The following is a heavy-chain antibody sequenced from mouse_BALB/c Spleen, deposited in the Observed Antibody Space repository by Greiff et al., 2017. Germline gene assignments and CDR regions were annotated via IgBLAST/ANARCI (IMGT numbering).Heavy chain of an antibody. V-gene: IGHV3-2*02. J-gene: IGHJ1*01. Sequence: EVQLQQSGPGLVKPSQSLSLTCTVTGYSITSDYAWNWIRQFPGNKLEWMGYISYSGSTSYNPSLKSRISITRDTSKNQFFLQLNSVTTEDTATYYCARSRGRGWYFDVWGAGTTVTVSS. CDR3: ARSRGRGWYFDV. CDR1: GYSITSDYA. CDR2: ISYSGST.